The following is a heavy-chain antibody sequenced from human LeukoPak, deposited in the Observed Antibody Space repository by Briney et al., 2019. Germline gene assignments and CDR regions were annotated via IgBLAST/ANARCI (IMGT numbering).Heavy chain of an antibody. CDR1: GGSISSYY. D-gene: IGHD3-22*01. CDR2: VFYSGST. V-gene: IGHV4-59*01. J-gene: IGHJ3*02. Sequence: SETLSLTCTVSGGSISSYYWSWIRQPPGKGLEWIGYVFYSGSTNYNPSLKGRVTISVDTSKNQFSLKLSSVTAADTAVYYCARDVGSSGYNAFDIWGQGTVVTVSS. CDR3: ARDVGSSGYNAFDI.